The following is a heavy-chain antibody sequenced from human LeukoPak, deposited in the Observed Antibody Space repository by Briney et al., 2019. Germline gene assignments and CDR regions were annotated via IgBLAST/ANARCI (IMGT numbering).Heavy chain of an antibody. Sequence: PSETLTLTCTVSGDSISRSTYYWGWIRQPPGQGLEWIGNMHYSGSPNYNPSLRSRATMSGDTSNNQLSLKLNSVTAADTAMYYCARYSTIGAGGRGWYFNLWGRGTLVTVSS. CDR1: GDSISRSTYY. D-gene: IGHD6-13*01. CDR3: ARYSTIGAGGRGWYFNL. CDR2: MHYSGSP. V-gene: IGHV4-39*01. J-gene: IGHJ2*01.